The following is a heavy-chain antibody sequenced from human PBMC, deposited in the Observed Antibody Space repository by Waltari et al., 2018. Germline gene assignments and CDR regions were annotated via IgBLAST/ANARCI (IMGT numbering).Heavy chain of an antibody. J-gene: IGHJ4*02. D-gene: IGHD2-21*02. CDR1: GGSFSGSS. CDR2: IDHGGST. V-gene: IGHV4-34*02. CDR3: ARHFFTMTADYFDS. Sequence: QVELQQWGARFLKPSETLSLTCAVSGGSFSGSSWTWIRQPPGKGLGWIGDIDHGGSTNYKPSLWSRVTMSLDTSRGQFSLKLASVTAADMAIYYCARHFFTMTADYFDSWGQGTPVSVSS.